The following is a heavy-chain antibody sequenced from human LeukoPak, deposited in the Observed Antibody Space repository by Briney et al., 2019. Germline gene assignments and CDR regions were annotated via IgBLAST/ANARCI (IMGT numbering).Heavy chain of an antibody. Sequence: GGSLRLSCEASGFTFLNYAMHWVPQAPGKGLEWVSAINWNSVHMNYADSVKGRFTISRDNAKNSLYLQMNSLRPEDTALYYCARDVGFAGNSGMDVWGQGTTVTVFS. D-gene: IGHD3-16*01. CDR2: INWNSVHM. CDR1: GFTFLNYA. V-gene: IGHV3-9*01. CDR3: ARDVGFAGNSGMDV. J-gene: IGHJ6*02.